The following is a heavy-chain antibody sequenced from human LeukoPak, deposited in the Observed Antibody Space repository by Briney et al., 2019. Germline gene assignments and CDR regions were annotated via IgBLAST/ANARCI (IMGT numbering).Heavy chain of an antibody. D-gene: IGHD3-10*01. CDR3: ARGDPPITMVRGAFYYYMDV. Sequence: GASVKVSCKASGYTFTGYYIHWVRQAPGQGLEWMGGIIPIFGTANYAQKFQGRVTITTDESTSTAYMELSSLRSEDTAAYYCARGDPPITMVRGAFYYYMDVWGKGTTVTVSS. V-gene: IGHV1-69*05. CDR1: GYTFTGYY. CDR2: IIPIFGTA. J-gene: IGHJ6*03.